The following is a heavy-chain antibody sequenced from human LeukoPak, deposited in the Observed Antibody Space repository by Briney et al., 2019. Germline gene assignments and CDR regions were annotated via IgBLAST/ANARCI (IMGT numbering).Heavy chain of an antibody. J-gene: IGHJ6*04. CDR1: GYTFTGYY. D-gene: IGHD4-11*01. Sequence: APVKVSCKASGYTFTGYYMHWVRQAPGQGLEWMGWINPNSGGTNYAQKFQGRVTMTRDTSISTAYMELSRLRSDDTAVYYCARSTVTTVRWDVWGKGTTVTVSS. V-gene: IGHV1-2*02. CDR3: ARSTVTTVRWDV. CDR2: INPNSGGT.